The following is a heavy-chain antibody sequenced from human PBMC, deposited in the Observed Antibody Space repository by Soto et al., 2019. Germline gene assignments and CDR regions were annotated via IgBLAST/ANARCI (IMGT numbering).Heavy chain of an antibody. D-gene: IGHD1-1*01. J-gene: IGHJ5*02. CDR1: GFSLSTSGMR. V-gene: IGHV2-70*04. CDR3: AKTGTDGSWFDP. CDR2: IDWDDDK. Sequence: SGPTLVNPTQTLTLTCTFSGFSLSTSGMRVSWIRQPPGKALQWLARIDWDDDKFYTTSLRTRLTISKDTSKNQVVLTMTNMDPVDTATYYCAKTGTDGSWFDPWGQGALVTV.